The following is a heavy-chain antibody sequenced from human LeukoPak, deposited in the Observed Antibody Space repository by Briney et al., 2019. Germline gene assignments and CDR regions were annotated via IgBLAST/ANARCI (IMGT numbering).Heavy chain of an antibody. CDR3: ARGYSNYGYVFGI. J-gene: IGHJ3*02. D-gene: IGHD4-11*01. Sequence: GGSLRLSCAASGFTFSSYAMSWVRQAPGKGLEWVSAVNTNGGNTYYADSVKGRFTVSRDNSKNTVSLQMNSLRAEDTAVYYCARGYSNYGYVFGIWGQGTMVTVSS. CDR1: GFTFSSYA. V-gene: IGHV3-23*01. CDR2: VNTNGGNT.